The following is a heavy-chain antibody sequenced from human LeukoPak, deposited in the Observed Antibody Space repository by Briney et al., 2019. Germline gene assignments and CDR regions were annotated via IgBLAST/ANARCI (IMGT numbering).Heavy chain of an antibody. CDR1: GFTFSSYT. CDR2: ISSSSSYI. Sequence: GGSLRLSCAASGFTFSSYTMNWVRQAPGKGLEWVSSISSSSSYIYYADSVKGRFTISRDNAKNSQYLQMNSLRAEDTAAYYCAREIHLDYWGQGTLVTVSS. J-gene: IGHJ4*02. CDR3: AREIHLDY. V-gene: IGHV3-21*01.